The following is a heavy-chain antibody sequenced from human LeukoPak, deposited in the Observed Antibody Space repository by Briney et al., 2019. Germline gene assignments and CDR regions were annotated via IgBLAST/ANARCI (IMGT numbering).Heavy chain of an antibody. CDR3: ARQGSSSSNWFDP. CDR2: IYYSGST. J-gene: IGHJ5*02. V-gene: IGHV4-59*08. CDR1: GGSISSHY. D-gene: IGHD6-13*01. Sequence: SETLSLTCTVSGGSISSHYWSWIRQPPGKGLEWIGYIYYSGSTNYNPSLKSRVTISVDTSKNQFSLKLSSVTAADTAVYYCARQGSSSSNWFDPWGQGTLVTVSS.